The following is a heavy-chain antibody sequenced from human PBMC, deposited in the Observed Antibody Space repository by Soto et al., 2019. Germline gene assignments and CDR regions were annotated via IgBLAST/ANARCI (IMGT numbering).Heavy chain of an antibody. CDR3: AKFMVRGVIRAYYSYYYMDV. Sequence: QVQLVESGGGVVQPGRSLRLSCAASGFTFSSYGMHWVRQAPGKGLEWVAVISYDGSNKYYADSVKGRFTISRDNSKNSLYVQMDCLKADGMAAYYCAKFMVRGVIRAYYSYYYMDVWGKGTTVTVSS. CDR2: ISYDGSNK. CDR1: GFTFSSYG. D-gene: IGHD3-10*01. V-gene: IGHV3-30*18. J-gene: IGHJ6*03.